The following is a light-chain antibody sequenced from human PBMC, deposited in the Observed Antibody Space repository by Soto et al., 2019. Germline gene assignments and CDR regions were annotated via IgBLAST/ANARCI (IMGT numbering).Light chain of an antibody. CDR1: QSISFY. Sequence: DIQMTQSPSSLCASVGARLTITGRASQSISFYLNWYQQKPGNAPKVLIYAAYNLQTGVPSRFSGSGSGTDFTLTINSLQPEDFATYSCQQSYSTPITVGQGTRLEIK. CDR3: QQSYSTPIT. CDR2: AAY. V-gene: IGKV1-39*01. J-gene: IGKJ5*01.